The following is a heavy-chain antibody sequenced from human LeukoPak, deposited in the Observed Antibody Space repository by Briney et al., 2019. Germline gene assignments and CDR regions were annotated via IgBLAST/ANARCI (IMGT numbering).Heavy chain of an antibody. V-gene: IGHV4-59*08. CDR1: GGSISSYY. J-gene: IGHJ4*02. Sequence: SETLSLTCTVSGGSISSYYWSWIRQPPGKGLEWIGYIYYSGSTNYNPSLKSRVTISVDTSKNQFSLKLSSVTAADTAVYYCARGVGATNYSDYWGQGTLVTVSS. D-gene: IGHD1-26*01. CDR3: ARGVGATNYSDY. CDR2: IYYSGST.